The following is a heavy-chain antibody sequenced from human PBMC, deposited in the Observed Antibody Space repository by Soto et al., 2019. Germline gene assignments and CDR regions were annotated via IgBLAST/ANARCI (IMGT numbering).Heavy chain of an antibody. Sequence: QVQLVESGGNLVKPGGSLRLSCAASGLTFSDFYMAWIRQAPGKGLEWVSHISFGSGYTTYADSVKGRFTISRDSAKYSLYLQMSSLRAEDTAVYYCACFPFPSGYPYYRMDVWGQGTTVTVSS. CDR1: GLTFSDFY. V-gene: IGHV3-11*06. CDR2: ISFGSGYT. CDR3: ACFPFPSGYPYYRMDV. J-gene: IGHJ6*02. D-gene: IGHD6-25*01.